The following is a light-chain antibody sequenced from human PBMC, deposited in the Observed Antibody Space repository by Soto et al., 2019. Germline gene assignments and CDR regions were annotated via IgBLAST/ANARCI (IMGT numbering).Light chain of an antibody. CDR2: RAS. Sequence: DIQMTQSPATLSASVGDRVTITCRASQSISDWLAWYQQRPGKAPKVLIYRASSLESGVPSRFSGSGFGTEFTLTISSLQPDDFATYYCQQYNNYPVTFGQETKVDIK. CDR1: QSISDW. CDR3: QQYNNYPVT. V-gene: IGKV1-5*03. J-gene: IGKJ2*01.